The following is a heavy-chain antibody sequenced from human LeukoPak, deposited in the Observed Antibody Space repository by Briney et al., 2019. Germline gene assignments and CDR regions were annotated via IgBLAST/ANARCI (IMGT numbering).Heavy chain of an antibody. CDR1: GGTFSSYA. CDR2: IIPILGIA. J-gene: IGHJ6*02. Sequence: ASVKVSCKASGGTFSSYAISWVRQAPGQGLEWMGRIIPILGIANYAQKFQGRVTITADKSTSTAYMELSSLRSEDTAVYYCARAGLVATTYYGMGVWGQGTTVTVSS. D-gene: IGHD5-12*01. V-gene: IGHV1-69*04. CDR3: ARAGLVATTYYGMGV.